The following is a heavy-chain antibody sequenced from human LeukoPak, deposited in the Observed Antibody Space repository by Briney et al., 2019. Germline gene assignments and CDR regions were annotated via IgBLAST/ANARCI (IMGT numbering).Heavy chain of an antibody. D-gene: IGHD6-19*01. J-gene: IGHJ4*02. Sequence: PSETLSLTCTVSGGSISSYYWNWIRQPPGKGLEWIGYIYYSGSTSYNPSLKSRVTISVDTSKNQFSLKLSSVTAADTAVYFCARQLRGEAVAGHLQPFDYWGQGTLVTVSS. CDR2: IYYSGST. CDR3: ARQLRGEAVAGHLQPFDY. V-gene: IGHV4-59*08. CDR1: GGSISSYY.